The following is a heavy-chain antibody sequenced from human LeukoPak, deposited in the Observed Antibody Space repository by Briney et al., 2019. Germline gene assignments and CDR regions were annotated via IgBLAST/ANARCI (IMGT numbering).Heavy chain of an antibody. V-gene: IGHV3-64*01. CDR2: ISSNGGST. D-gene: IGHD5-12*01. Sequence: GRSLRLSCAASGFTFSSYAMHWVRQAPGKGLEYVSAISSNGGSTYYANSVKGRFTISRDNSKNTLYLQMGSLRAEDMAVYYCARVTRGYSGYDSPPDYYYYVDVWGKGTTVTISS. J-gene: IGHJ6*03. CDR3: ARVTRGYSGYDSPPDYYYYVDV. CDR1: GFTFSSYA.